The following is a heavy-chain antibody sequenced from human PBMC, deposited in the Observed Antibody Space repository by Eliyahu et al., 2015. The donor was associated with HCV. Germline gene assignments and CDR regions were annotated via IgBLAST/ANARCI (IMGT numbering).Heavy chain of an antibody. V-gene: IGHV3-30*09. J-gene: IGHJ5*01. CDR3: ARDDDNGYNSLDS. D-gene: IGHD5-24*01. Sequence: QVQLVESGGGVVPPGRSLRLSCAASGFAFGSFFFLXWVRQTPDKRLEAVGVISSAGTERYYAASVEGRFGISRDNSRNTLYLQMNRLRAEDTAVYYCARDDDNGYNSLDSWGQGTLVTVSS. CDR2: ISSAGTER. CDR1: GFAFGSFF.